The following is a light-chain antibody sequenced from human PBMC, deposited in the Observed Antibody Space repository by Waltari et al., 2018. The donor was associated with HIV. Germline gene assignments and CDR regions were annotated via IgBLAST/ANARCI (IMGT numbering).Light chain of an antibody. CDR1: QSFSSN. CDR3: QQYNKWPYS. Sequence: EIVMTQSPATLSVSPGERATLSCRASQSFSSNLAWYQHKPGQAPRLIIYGASIRATGMPDRFSGNGSGTEFTLTISSLQSEDFAVYYCQQYNKWPYSFGQGTKLEIK. CDR2: GAS. V-gene: IGKV3-15*01. J-gene: IGKJ2*01.